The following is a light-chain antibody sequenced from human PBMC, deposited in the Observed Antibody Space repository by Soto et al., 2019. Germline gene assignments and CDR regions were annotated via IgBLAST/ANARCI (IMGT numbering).Light chain of an antibody. Sequence: DIQMTQSPSSLSASVGDRLTITCRASQDITTYLNWVQQKPGKAPELLIYAASNLQSAVPSRFSGSGSGTDFTLTISSLQPEDFATYYCQQTYRTPLTFGGGTKVEIK. J-gene: IGKJ4*01. CDR2: AAS. V-gene: IGKV1-39*01. CDR1: QDITTY. CDR3: QQTYRTPLT.